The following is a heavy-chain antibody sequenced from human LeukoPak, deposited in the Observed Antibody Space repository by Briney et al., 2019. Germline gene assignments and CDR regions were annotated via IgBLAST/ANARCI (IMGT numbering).Heavy chain of an antibody. D-gene: IGHD5-24*01. CDR3: AREVEMATQFDY. CDR1: RGSITPHY. Sequence: ETPSLTCTVSRGSITPHYWSWIRQPAGKGLDWIGRISPTGSTNYNPSLNSRVTMSVDTSKNQVSLTLNSVTAADTAVYYCAREVEMATQFDYWGQGTLVTVSS. J-gene: IGHJ4*02. V-gene: IGHV4-4*07. CDR2: ISPTGST.